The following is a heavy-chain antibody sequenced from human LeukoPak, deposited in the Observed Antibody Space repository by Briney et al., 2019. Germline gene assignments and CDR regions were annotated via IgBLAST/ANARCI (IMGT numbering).Heavy chain of an antibody. Sequence: GPLRLSCAASGFTFSSYAMNWVRQAPGKGLEWVSAISGSGSSTYSADSVKGRFTISRDNSKNTLYLQMKSLRAEDTAIYYCAKEYGLDVWGQGTTVTVSS. CDR2: ISGSGSST. CDR3: AKEYGLDV. J-gene: IGHJ6*02. V-gene: IGHV3-23*01. CDR1: GFTFSSYA.